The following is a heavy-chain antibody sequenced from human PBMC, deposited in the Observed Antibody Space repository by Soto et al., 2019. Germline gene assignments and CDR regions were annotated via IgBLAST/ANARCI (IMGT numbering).Heavy chain of an antibody. D-gene: IGHD2-2*01. J-gene: IGHJ6*02. CDR1: GYSFTSYW. CDR2: IYPGDSGT. V-gene: IGHV5-51*01. Sequence: GESLKISCKGSGYSFTSYWIGWVRQMPGKGLEWMGIIYPGDSGTRYSPSFQGQVTISADKSISTAYLQWSSLKASDTAMYYCARNLVGYCSSTSCPNKYYYYYGMDVWGQGTTVTVSS. CDR3: ARNLVGYCSSTSCPNKYYYYYGMDV.